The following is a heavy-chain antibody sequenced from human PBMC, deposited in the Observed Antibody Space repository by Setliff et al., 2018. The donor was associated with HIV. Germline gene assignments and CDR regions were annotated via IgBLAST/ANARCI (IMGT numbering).Heavy chain of an antibody. CDR2: IYTSGST. V-gene: IGHV4-61*02. CDR1: GGSISSGSYY. J-gene: IGHJ5*02. D-gene: IGHD6-19*01. Sequence: SETLSLTCTVSGGSISSGSYYWSWIRQPAGKGLEWIGRIYTSGSTKYNPSLKSRVTISVDTSMNQLSLKLSSVTAADTAVYYCARGPGWPNWFDPWGQGTLVTVSS. CDR3: ARGPGWPNWFDP.